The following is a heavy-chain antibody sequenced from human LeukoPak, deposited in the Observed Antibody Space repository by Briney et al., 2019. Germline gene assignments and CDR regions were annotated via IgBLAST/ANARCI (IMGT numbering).Heavy chain of an antibody. V-gene: IGHV3-9*01. CDR2: ISWNSGSI. Sequence: GRSLRLSCAASGFTFDDYAMHWVRQAPGKGLEWVSGISWNSGSIGYADSVKGRFTISRDNAKNSLYLQMNSLRAEDTALYYCAKAQYCSSTSCYTVLDYWGQGTLVTVSS. CDR1: GFTFDDYA. J-gene: IGHJ4*02. CDR3: AKAQYCSSTSCYTVLDY. D-gene: IGHD2-2*02.